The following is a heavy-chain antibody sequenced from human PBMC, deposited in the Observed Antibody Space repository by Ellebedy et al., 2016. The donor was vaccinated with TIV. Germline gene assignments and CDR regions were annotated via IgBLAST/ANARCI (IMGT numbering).Heavy chain of an antibody. CDR3: ARDRTGTSFDY. J-gene: IGHJ4*02. CDR2: INFSGRT. Sequence: SETLSLTCTVSGGSISSSNYYWVWLRQPPGKGLEWIGSINFSGRTYYNPSLKSRLTISIDTSRDQFSLKLNSVTAADTAVYYCARDRTGTSFDYWGQGTLVTVSS. CDR1: GGSISSSNYY. V-gene: IGHV4-39*07. D-gene: IGHD1-7*01.